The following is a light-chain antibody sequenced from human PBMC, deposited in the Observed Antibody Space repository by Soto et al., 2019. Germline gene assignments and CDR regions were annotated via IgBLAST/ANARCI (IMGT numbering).Light chain of an antibody. V-gene: IGLV1-47*01. CDR1: SSNIGSDF. Sequence: QSVLTQPPSASGTPGQRVTISCSGSSSNIGSDFVYWYQQLPGMAPKLLIYHNYQRPSGVPDRFSGSKSGTSGSLAISDLRSEDEADYYCSAWDDSLSAYVFGAGTKVTVL. CDR2: HNY. J-gene: IGLJ1*01. CDR3: SAWDDSLSAYV.